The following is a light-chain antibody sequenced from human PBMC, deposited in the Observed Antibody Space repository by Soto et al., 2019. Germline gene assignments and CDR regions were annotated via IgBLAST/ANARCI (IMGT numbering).Light chain of an antibody. CDR3: QKYFGVPWT. CDR2: GAS. V-gene: IGKV3D-15*01. CDR1: QSVNIY. Sequence: EIVMTQSPATLSVSPGERATLSCRASQSVNIYLAWYQQKPGQAPRLLIFGASSRATGIPARFSGSGSGTEFNLTISSLQSEDVATYYCQKYFGVPWTIGQGTKVEIK. J-gene: IGKJ1*01.